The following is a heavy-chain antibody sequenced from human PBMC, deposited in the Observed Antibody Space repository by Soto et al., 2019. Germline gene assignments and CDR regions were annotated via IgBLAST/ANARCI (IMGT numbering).Heavy chain of an antibody. Sequence: SETLSLTCSASGGSITSSSHFWGWVRQPPGKGLEWIGTIYFTGNTYYTPSLKSRLTMSIDTSKNEFSLRLNSVTAADTAVYYCARDLDGLHDDTSGPFPRPGWGQGTLVTVSS. CDR3: ARDLDGLHDDTSGPFPRPG. D-gene: IGHD3-22*01. CDR1: GGSITSSSHF. CDR2: IYFTGNT. V-gene: IGHV4-39*01. J-gene: IGHJ1*01.